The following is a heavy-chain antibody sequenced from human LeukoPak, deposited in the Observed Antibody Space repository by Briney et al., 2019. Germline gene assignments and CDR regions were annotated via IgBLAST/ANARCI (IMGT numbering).Heavy chain of an antibody. CDR2: IKSKTDGGTT. CDR1: GFTFSNAW. J-gene: IGHJ4*02. V-gene: IGHV3-15*01. D-gene: IGHD1-26*01. Sequence: GGSLRLSCAASGFTFSNAWMSWVRQAPGKGLEWVDRIKSKTDGGTTDYAAPVKGRFTISRDDSKNTLYLQMDSLKIEDTAVYYCTTGSVESGSFGYWGQGTLVTVSS. CDR3: TTGSVESGSFGY.